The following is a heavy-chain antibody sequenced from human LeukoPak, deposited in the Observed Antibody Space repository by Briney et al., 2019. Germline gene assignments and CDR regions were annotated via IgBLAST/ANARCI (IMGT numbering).Heavy chain of an antibody. CDR2: IYTSGSS. CDR3: ARDQYYYDSSGYLFDY. CDR1: GGSISSYY. J-gene: IGHJ4*02. Sequence: PSETLSLTCTVSGGSISSYYWSWIRQPAGKGLEWIGRIYTSGSSNYNPSLKSRVTMSVDTSKNQFSLKLSSVTAADTAVYYCARDQYYYDSSGYLFDYWGQGTLVTVSS. D-gene: IGHD3-22*01. V-gene: IGHV4-4*07.